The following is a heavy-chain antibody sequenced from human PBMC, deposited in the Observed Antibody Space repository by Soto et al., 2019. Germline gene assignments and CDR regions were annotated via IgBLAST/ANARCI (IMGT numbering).Heavy chain of an antibody. CDR1: GFTISGAW. Sequence: EVQLVESGGGLVKPGGSLRLSCAASGFTISGAWMNWVRQAPGKGLEWVGRIKTKAQGETTDYAAPVKGRFTISRDDSENTLSLQMTSLKIEDTAVYFCTTGSVEGYWGQGTLVTVSS. CDR3: TTGSVEGY. J-gene: IGHJ4*02. D-gene: IGHD1-26*01. V-gene: IGHV3-15*07. CDR2: IKTKAQGETT.